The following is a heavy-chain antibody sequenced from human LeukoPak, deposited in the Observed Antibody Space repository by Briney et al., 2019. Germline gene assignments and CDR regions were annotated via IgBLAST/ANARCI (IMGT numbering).Heavy chain of an antibody. CDR3: PRAIKEPYYYFDY. Sequence: SQTLSLTCAVSGGSISRGGYSGSWIRQPPGKGLEWIGYIYHSGSTYYNPSLKSRVTISVDRSKNQFSLKLSSVTAADTAVYYCPRAIKEPYYYFDYWREGTLVTVSS. CDR2: IYHSGST. D-gene: IGHD1-26*01. J-gene: IGHJ4*02. CDR1: GGSISRGGYS. V-gene: IGHV4-30-2*01.